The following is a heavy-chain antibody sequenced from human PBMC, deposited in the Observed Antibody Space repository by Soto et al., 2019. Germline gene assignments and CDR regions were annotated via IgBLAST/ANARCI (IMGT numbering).Heavy chain of an antibody. CDR2: IWYDGSNK. CDR3: ARGIGENYHGSGDSYFFYMDV. D-gene: IGHD3-10*01. V-gene: IGHV3-33*01. Sequence: QVQLVESGGGVVQPGRSLRLSCAASGLTFSSYGMHWVRQAPGKGLEWVAVIWYDGSNKFYEDSVKGRFTISRDNSKSTLYLQMNSLRAEDTAVYYCARGIGENYHGSGDSYFFYMDVWGKGTTVTVSS. J-gene: IGHJ6*03. CDR1: GLTFSSYG.